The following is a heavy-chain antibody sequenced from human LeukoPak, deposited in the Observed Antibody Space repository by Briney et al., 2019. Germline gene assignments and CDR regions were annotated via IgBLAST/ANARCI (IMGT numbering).Heavy chain of an antibody. Sequence: SETLSLTCTVSGGSIGRGGYYWSWIRQHPGKGLEWIGYISYSGSTYYKPSLRSRVTISGDTSKNQFSLRLSSVTAADTAVYYCARERAPADYGDYVLPYYFDYWGQGTLVTVSS. D-gene: IGHD4-17*01. CDR2: ISYSGST. CDR3: ARERAPADYGDYVLPYYFDY. CDR1: GGSIGRGGYY. V-gene: IGHV4-31*03. J-gene: IGHJ4*02.